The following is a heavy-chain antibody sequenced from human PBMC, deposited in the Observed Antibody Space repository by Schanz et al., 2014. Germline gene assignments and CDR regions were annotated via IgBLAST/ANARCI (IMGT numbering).Heavy chain of an antibody. J-gene: IGHJ5*02. Sequence: QVQLQESGPGLVKPSGTLSLTCTVSGASISSVYWWSWVRQPPGKGLEGIGEIDHGGSTNYNPSLKRRVTILVDKSKNQFSLKLTSVTAADTAVYYCARAPTSNFDPWGQGTPVTVSS. V-gene: IGHV4-4*02. CDR3: ARAPTSNFDP. CDR2: IDHGGST. CDR1: GASISSVYW.